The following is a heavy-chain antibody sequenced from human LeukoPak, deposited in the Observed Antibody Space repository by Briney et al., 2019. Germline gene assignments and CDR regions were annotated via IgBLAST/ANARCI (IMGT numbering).Heavy chain of an antibody. CDR1: GFTFDDYA. CDR2: ITWNSGTI. Sequence: GGSLRLSCAASGFTFDDYAMHWVRQGPGKGLEWVSGITWNSGTIGYADSVKGRFTISRDNAKDSLYLQMNSLRAEDTALYYCAKDVTGTGAFDIWGQGTMVTVSS. D-gene: IGHD1-7*01. J-gene: IGHJ3*02. CDR3: AKDVTGTGAFDI. V-gene: IGHV3-9*01.